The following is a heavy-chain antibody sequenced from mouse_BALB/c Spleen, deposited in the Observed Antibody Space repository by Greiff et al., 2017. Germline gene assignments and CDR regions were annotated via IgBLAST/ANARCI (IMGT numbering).Heavy chain of an antibody. CDR2: ISSGGSYT. D-gene: IGHD1-1*01. CDR1: GFTFSSYG. V-gene: IGHV5-6*02. J-gene: IGHJ2*01. CDR3: ARHRDYGYFDY. Sequence: DVKLVESGGDLVKPGGSLKLYCAASGFTFSSYGMSWVRQTPDKRLEWVATISSGGSYTYYPDSVKGRFTISRDNAKNTLYLQMSSLKSEDTAMYYCARHRDYGYFDYWGQGTTLTVSS.